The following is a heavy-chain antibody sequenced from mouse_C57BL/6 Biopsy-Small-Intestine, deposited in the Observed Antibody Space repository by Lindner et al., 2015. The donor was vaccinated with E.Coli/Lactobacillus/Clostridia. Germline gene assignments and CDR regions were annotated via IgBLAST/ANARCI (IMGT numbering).Heavy chain of an antibody. CDR1: GGTFSSYA. Sequence: SVKVSCKASGGTFSSYAFSWVRQAPGQGLEWMGGIIPIFGTANYAQKFQGRVTIPADESTSTAYMELSRLRSDDTAVYYCARVGKTWIQAEFDHWGQGTLVTVSS. CDR2: IIPIFGTA. J-gene: IGHJ4*01. CDR3: ARVGKTWIQAEFDH. D-gene: IGHD3-1*01. V-gene: IGHV1-81*01.